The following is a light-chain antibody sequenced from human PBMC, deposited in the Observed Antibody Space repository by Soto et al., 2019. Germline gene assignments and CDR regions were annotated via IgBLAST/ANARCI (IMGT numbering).Light chain of an antibody. CDR1: SGHSSYA. CDR2: LNSDGSH. J-gene: IGLJ2*01. CDR3: QTGGTGVV. Sequence: QPVLTQSPSASASLGASVKLTCTLSSGHSSYAIAWHQQQPEKGHRYLMKLNSDGSHSKGDGIPDRFSGSSSGAERYLTISSLQSEDEADYYCQTGGTGVVFGGGTKLTVL. V-gene: IGLV4-69*02.